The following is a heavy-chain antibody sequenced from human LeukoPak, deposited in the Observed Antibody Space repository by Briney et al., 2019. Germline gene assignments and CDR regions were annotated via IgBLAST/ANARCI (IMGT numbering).Heavy chain of an antibody. CDR3: ARERAEMAKITFDF. D-gene: IGHD5-24*01. CDR2: ISSSGSTI. J-gene: IGHJ4*02. Sequence: GGSLRLSCAASGFTFSSYEMNWVRQAPGKGLEWVSYISSSGSTIYYADSVKGRFTISRDNAKNSLYLQMNSLRAEDTAVYYFARERAEMAKITFDFLGQGTLVNVSS. CDR1: GFTFSSYE. V-gene: IGHV3-48*03.